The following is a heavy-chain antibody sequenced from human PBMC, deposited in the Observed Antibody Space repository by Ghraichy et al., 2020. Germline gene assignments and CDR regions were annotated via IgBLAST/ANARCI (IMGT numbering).Heavy chain of an antibody. Sequence: GGSLRLSCAASGFTFDNYAMSWVRQAPGKGLEWVSDISGSAGSTYYADSVQGRFTISRDNSKSILYMLMNSLRAEDTAVYYCAKAYGSSWSRSPFDVWGQGTMVTVSS. CDR2: ISGSAGST. D-gene: IGHD6-13*01. J-gene: IGHJ3*01. CDR1: GFTFDNYA. V-gene: IGHV3-23*01. CDR3: AKAYGSSWSRSPFDV.